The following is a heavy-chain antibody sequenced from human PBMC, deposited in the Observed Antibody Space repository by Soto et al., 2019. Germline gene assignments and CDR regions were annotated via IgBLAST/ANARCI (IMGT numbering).Heavy chain of an antibody. V-gene: IGHV3-15*01. CDR1: GFTFSNAW. Sequence: GGVPRLSCAASGFTFSNAWMSWVRQAPGKGLEWVGRIKSKTDGGTTDYAAPVKGRFTISRDDSKNTLYLQMNSLKTEDTAVYYCTTETQNYYGMDVWGQGTTVTVSS. CDR2: IKSKTDGGTT. J-gene: IGHJ6*02. CDR3: TTETQNYYGMDV.